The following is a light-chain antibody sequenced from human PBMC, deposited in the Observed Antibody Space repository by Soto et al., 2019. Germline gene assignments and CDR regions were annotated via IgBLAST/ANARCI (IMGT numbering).Light chain of an antibody. CDR2: AAS. CDR1: QGISSY. CDR3: QQLNSYLSIT. J-gene: IGKJ5*01. Sequence: DIQLTQSPSFLSASVGDRVTITCRASQGISSYLAWYQQKPGKAPKLLIYAASTLQSGGPSRFSGSGSGTEFNRTISSLQPEDFATYYCQQLNSYLSITFGQGTRLEIK. V-gene: IGKV1-9*01.